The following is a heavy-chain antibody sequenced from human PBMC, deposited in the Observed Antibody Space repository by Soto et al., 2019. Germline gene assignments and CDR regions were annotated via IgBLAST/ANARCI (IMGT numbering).Heavy chain of an antibody. CDR1: GYSISDYFY. J-gene: IGHJ4*02. CDR3: AREVRGGFTGIFDQ. V-gene: IGHV4-4*07. D-gene: IGHD2-15*01. Sequence: QVQLQGSGPGQVKPSETLSLTYTVSGYSISDYFYWSWIRQPAGKGLEWIGRIYTDGTTKYNPSLKSRVTLSLDKSKHQCSLRLSSVTAADTAVYYFAREVRGGFTGIFDQWGRGSRVTVSS. CDR2: IYTDGTT.